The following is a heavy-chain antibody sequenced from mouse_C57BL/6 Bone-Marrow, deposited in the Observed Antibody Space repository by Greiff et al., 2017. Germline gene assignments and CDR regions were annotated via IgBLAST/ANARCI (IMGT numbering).Heavy chain of an antibody. CDR2: IDPSDSET. CDR1: GYTFTSYW. D-gene: IGHD3-3*01. V-gene: IGHV1-52*01. CDR3: ARGTRGFFFAY. Sequence: QVQLQQPGAELVRPGSSVKLSCKASGYTFTSYWMHWVKQRPIQGLEWIGNIDPSDSETHYTQKFKDKATLTVDKSSSTAYMQLSSLTSEDSAVYYCARGTRGFFFAYWGQGTLVTVSA. J-gene: IGHJ3*01.